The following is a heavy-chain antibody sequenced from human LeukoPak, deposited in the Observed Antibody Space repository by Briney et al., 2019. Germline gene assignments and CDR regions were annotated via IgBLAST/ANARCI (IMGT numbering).Heavy chain of an antibody. D-gene: IGHD4-23*01. Sequence: PGESLRLSCEVSGFIFSNYGMNWVRQAPGKGLEWVSAIGDSGDATYYADSVKGRFTISRDNSKSTLYLQMNNLRAEDTALYYCAKARGHSKPFHYWVQGTLVTVSS. CDR1: GFIFSNYG. V-gene: IGHV3-23*01. CDR3: AKARGHSKPFHY. J-gene: IGHJ4*02. CDR2: IGDSGDAT.